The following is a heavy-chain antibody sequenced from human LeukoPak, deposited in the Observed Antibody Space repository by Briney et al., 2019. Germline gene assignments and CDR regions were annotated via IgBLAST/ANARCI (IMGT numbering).Heavy chain of an antibody. CDR1: GGSFSGYY. V-gene: IGHV4-34*01. Sequence: SETLSLTCAVYGGSFSGYYWSWIRQPPGKGLEWIGEINHSGSTNYNPSLKSRVTISVDTSKNQFSLKLSSVTAADTAVYYCARGFKMVRGALDYWGQGTLVTVSS. CDR3: ARGFKMVRGALDY. D-gene: IGHD3-10*01. J-gene: IGHJ4*02. CDR2: INHSGST.